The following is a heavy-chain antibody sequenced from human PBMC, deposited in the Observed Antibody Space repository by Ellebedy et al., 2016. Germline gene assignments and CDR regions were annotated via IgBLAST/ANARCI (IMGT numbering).Heavy chain of an antibody. V-gene: IGHV1-3*01. CDR2: INAGNGNT. D-gene: IGHD2-8*01. Sequence: ASVKVSCKASGYSFTNYGLHWVRQAPGQRLEWMGWINAGNGNTKYSQKFQGRVTITRDTSASTAYMELSSLRSEDTAVYYCAREGCSSDVCNRGYYYGMDVWGQGTTVTVSS. CDR3: AREGCSSDVCNRGYYYGMDV. CDR1: GYSFTNYG. J-gene: IGHJ6*02.